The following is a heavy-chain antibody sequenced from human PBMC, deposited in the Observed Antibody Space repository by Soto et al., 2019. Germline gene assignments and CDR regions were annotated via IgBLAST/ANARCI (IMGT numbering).Heavy chain of an antibody. D-gene: IGHD6-19*01. CDR1: GGSIRSYY. CDR2: IYYSGIT. V-gene: IGHV4-59*01. Sequence: PSETHSLTSTVSGGSIRSYYWSWIRQPPGKGLEWIGYIYYSGITDYNPSLKSRVTISVDTSKSQFSLKLSSVTAADTAVYYCAKEGEHSSGWANFDYWGQGTLVTVSS. CDR3: AKEGEHSSGWANFDY. J-gene: IGHJ4*02.